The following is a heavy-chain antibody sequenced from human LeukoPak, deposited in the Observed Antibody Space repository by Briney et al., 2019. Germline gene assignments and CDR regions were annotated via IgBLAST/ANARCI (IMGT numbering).Heavy chain of an antibody. J-gene: IGHJ4*02. CDR1: GASISSGGYS. V-gene: IGHV4-61*08. CDR2: MHYSDAT. CDR3: ARQGGRSGWYGTFDY. D-gene: IGHD6-19*01. Sequence: PSETLSLTCTVSGASISSGGYSWTWIRQPPGQGLQWMGYMHYSDATNYNPSLKSRVTISVDTSKNQFSLKLSSVTAADTAVYYCARQGGRSGWYGTFDYWGQGTLVTVSS.